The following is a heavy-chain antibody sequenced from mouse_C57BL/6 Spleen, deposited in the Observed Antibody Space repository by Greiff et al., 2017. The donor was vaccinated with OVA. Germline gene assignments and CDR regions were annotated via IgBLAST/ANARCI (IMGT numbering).Heavy chain of an antibody. CDR3: ARAYGSSHWYFDV. Sequence: VQLQQPGTELVKPGASVKLSCKASGYTFTSYWLHWVKQRPGQGLEWIGNINPSNGGTNYNEKFKSKATLTVDKSSSTAYMQLSSLTSEDSAVYYCARAYGSSHWYFDVWGTGTTVTVSS. D-gene: IGHD1-1*01. CDR1: GYTFTSYW. CDR2: INPSNGGT. V-gene: IGHV1-53*01. J-gene: IGHJ1*03.